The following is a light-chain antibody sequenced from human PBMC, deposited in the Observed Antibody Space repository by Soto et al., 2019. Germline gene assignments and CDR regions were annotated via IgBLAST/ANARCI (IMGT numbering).Light chain of an antibody. CDR2: AIS. CDR1: QSVNSKY. Sequence: EVVLTQSPGTLSLSPGERATLSCRASQSVNSKYLACYQQKPGQAPRLLMYAISSTAAGIPDRFSGSGSGTDFTLTISRLEPEDVAVYYCQQYDNSHLTFGGGTKVEI. CDR3: QQYDNSHLT. V-gene: IGKV3-20*01. J-gene: IGKJ4*01.